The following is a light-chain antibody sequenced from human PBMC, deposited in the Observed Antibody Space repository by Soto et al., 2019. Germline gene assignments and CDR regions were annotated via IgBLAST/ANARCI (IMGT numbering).Light chain of an antibody. CDR2: GAS. Sequence: EIVMTQSPATLSVSPGERATLSCRASQSVRSNLAWYQQKPGQSPRLLIYGASTRATGIPARFSGSGSGTQFTLTISSLQSEDFAVYYCQQYNNWPPAWTFGQGTKVDTK. J-gene: IGKJ1*01. CDR3: QQYNNWPPAWT. CDR1: QSVRSN. V-gene: IGKV3-15*01.